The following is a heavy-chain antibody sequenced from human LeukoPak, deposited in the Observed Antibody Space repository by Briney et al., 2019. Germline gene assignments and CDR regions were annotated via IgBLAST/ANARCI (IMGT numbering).Heavy chain of an antibody. V-gene: IGHV4-59*12. CDR1: GGSISSYY. J-gene: IGHJ3*02. Sequence: SETLSLTCTVSGGSISSYYWSWIRQPPGKGLEWIAYIYYSGSTNYNPSLKSRVTISVDMSKNQFSLKLSSVTAADTAVYYCARDSGSCAFDIWGQGTMVTVSS. CDR3: ARDSGSCAFDI. D-gene: IGHD1-26*01. CDR2: IYYSGST.